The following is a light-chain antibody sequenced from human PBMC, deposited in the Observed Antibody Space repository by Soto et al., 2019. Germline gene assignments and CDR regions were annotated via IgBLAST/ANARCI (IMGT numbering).Light chain of an antibody. Sequence: SVLTQPPSASGTPGQRVTISCSGSSSNIGSNAVNWYRQLPGTAPKLLIHTNDQRPSGVPDRFSGSQSGTSASLAISGLQSEDEAEYYCATWDDSLSGVVFGGGTKLTVL. J-gene: IGLJ2*01. CDR1: SSNIGSNA. CDR2: TND. V-gene: IGLV1-44*01. CDR3: ATWDDSLSGVV.